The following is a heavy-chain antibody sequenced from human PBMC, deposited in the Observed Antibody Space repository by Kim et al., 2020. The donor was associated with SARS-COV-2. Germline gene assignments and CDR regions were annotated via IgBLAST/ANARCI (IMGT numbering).Heavy chain of an antibody. Sequence: GGSLRLSCAASGFTFSLYTMNWVRQAPGKGLEWISHIISTSSTIYYADSVKGRLTVSRDNAKNSLYLQMNSLRAEDTAIYFCTRENFWYFDLWGRGTLVTVSS. CDR3: TRENFWYFDL. CDR1: GFTFSLYT. V-gene: IGHV3-48*01. J-gene: IGHJ2*01. CDR2: IISTSSTI. D-gene: IGHD1-7*01.